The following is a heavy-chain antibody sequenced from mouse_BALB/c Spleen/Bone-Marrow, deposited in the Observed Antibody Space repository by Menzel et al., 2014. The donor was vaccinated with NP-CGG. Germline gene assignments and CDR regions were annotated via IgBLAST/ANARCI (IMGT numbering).Heavy chain of an antibody. D-gene: IGHD2-4*01. Sequence: QVQLKDSGPGLVQPSQSLSITCTVPGFSLTSYGVHWVRQSPGKGLEWLGVIWSGGSTDYNAASISRLSISKDNSKRQVFFKMSSLQANDTAIYYCARAYDCEGAMDYWGQGTSVTVSS. CDR2: IWSGGST. V-gene: IGHV2-2*02. J-gene: IGHJ4*01. CDR1: GFSLTSYG. CDR3: ARAYDCEGAMDY.